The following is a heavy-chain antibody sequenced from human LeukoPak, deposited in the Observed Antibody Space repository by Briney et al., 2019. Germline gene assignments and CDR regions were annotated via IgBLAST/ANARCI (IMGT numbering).Heavy chain of an antibody. CDR3: ARGAGPYYYDRNSYKSV. J-gene: IGHJ4*02. V-gene: IGHV4-59*01. Sequence: SETLSLTCTVSGGSIGSCYWSGIRQPRGKGLEWSGYIYYIWTTNYNPSLQSRVFISIDKSNSQFFLKVSSLTAADKGFYYLARGAGPYYYDRNSYKSVWGQGALVTVSS. CDR1: GGSIGSCY. CDR2: IYYIWTT. D-gene: IGHD3-9*01.